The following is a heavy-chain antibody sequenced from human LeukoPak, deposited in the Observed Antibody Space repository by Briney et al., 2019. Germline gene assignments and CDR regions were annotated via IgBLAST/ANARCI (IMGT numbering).Heavy chain of an antibody. D-gene: IGHD3-10*01. CDR1: GGTFSTFA. CDR3: AGGLWFGEPHYYYYGMDV. CDR2: IIPVLGIA. J-gene: IGHJ6*02. Sequence: SVKVSCKASGGTFSTFALSWVRQAPGQGLEWMGRIIPVLGIANYAQKFQGRVTITADKSTSTAYMELSSLRSEDTAVYYCAGGLWFGEPHYYYYGMDVWGQGTTVTVSS. V-gene: IGHV1-69*04.